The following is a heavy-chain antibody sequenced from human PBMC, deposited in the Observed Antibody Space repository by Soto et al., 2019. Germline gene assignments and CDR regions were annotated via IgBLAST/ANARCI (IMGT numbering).Heavy chain of an antibody. J-gene: IGHJ5*02. CDR3: ARGQVPSYRSGSLNWLDP. D-gene: IGHD3-10*01. V-gene: IGHV4-34*01. CDR1: GGSFSGYY. CDR2: INHSGST. Sequence: PSEALSLTCAVYGGSFSGYYWSWIRQPPGKGLEWIGEINHSGSTNYNPSLKSRVTISVDTSKNQFSLKLSSVTAADTAVYYCARGQVPSYRSGSLNWLDPWGQGTLVTVSS.